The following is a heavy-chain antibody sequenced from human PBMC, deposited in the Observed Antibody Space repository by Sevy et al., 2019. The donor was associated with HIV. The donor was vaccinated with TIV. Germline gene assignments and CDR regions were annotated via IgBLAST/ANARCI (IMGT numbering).Heavy chain of an antibody. J-gene: IGHJ5*02. CDR1: GDSISSYF. Sequence: SETLSLTCSVSGDSISSYFWHWVRQPAGKGLEWIGRIYARGNSNYNPSLKSRVTMSVDTSKNLLSLRLTSVTAADTAVYYCAGGHRPGGLAAGTWFNPWGQGTLVTVSS. D-gene: IGHD6-13*01. V-gene: IGHV4-4*07. CDR3: AGGHRPGGLAAGTWFNP. CDR2: IYARGNS.